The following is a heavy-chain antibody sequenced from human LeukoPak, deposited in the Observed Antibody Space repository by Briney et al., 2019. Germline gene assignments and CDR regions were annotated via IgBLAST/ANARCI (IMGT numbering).Heavy chain of an antibody. CDR2: IKSKTDGGTT. D-gene: IGHD2-8*01. CDR3: TTDCTNGVCSVMVDAS. V-gene: IGHV3-15*01. CDR1: GFTFSNAW. Sequence: GGSLRLSCAASGFTFSNAWMSWVRQAPRKGLGWVGRIKSKTDGGTTDYAAPVKGRFTISRDDSKNTLYLQMNSLKTEDTAVYYSTTDCTNGVCSVMVDASWGQGTLVTVSS. J-gene: IGHJ4*02.